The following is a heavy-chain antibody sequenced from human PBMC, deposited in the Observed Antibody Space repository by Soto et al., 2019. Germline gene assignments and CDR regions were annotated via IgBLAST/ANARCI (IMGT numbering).Heavy chain of an antibody. V-gene: IGHV1-8*01. J-gene: IGHJ5*02. Sequence: QVQLVQSGAEVKKPGASVKVSCKASGYTFTSYDINWVRQATGQGLEGMGWMNPNSGNTGYAQKFQGRVTMTRNTSISTAYMELSSLRSEDTAVYYCARAEHSSSWYGGGGWFDPWGQGTLVTVSS. D-gene: IGHD6-13*01. CDR2: MNPNSGNT. CDR1: GYTFTSYD. CDR3: ARAEHSSSWYGGGGWFDP.